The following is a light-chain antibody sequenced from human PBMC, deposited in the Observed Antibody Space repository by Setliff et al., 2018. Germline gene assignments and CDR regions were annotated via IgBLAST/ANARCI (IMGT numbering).Light chain of an antibody. CDR1: SSDVGSYDF. J-gene: IGLJ3*02. V-gene: IGLV2-14*01. CDR2: DVS. Sequence: QSALAQPASVSGSPGQSITISCSGTSSDVGSYDFVSWYQQYPGKAPKLIIYDVSSRPSGVSNRFSGSKAGNTASLTISGLQAEDEADYYCSSNTNSNTLFVFGGGTKVTVL. CDR3: SSNTNSNTLFV.